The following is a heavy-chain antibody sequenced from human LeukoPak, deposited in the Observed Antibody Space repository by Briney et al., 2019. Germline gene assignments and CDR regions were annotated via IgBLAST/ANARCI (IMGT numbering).Heavy chain of an antibody. J-gene: IGHJ3*02. CDR2: INPNSGGT. D-gene: IGHD3-22*01. CDR1: GYTFTGYY. CDR3: ARAVYDSSGYYYTAFDI. Sequence: GASVKVSCKASGYTFTGYYMRWVRQAPGQGLEWMGWINPNSGGTNYAQKFQGRVTMTRDTSISTAYMELSRLRSDDTAVYYCARAVYDSSGYYYTAFDIWGQGTMVTVSS. V-gene: IGHV1-2*02.